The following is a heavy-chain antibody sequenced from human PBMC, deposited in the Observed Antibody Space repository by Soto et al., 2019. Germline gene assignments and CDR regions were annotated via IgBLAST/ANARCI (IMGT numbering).Heavy chain of an antibody. D-gene: IGHD3-10*01. Sequence: EVQLVESGGGLVKPGGSLRLSCAASGFTFSNAWMNWVRQAPGKGLEWVGRIKSKTDGGTTDYAAPVKGRFTISRDDSKNTLYLQMNSLKTEDTAVYYCTTDLPSNNYYGSGSYYLDYWGQGTLVTVSS. CDR3: TTDLPSNNYYGSGSYYLDY. V-gene: IGHV3-15*07. CDR1: GFTFSNAW. J-gene: IGHJ4*02. CDR2: IKSKTDGGTT.